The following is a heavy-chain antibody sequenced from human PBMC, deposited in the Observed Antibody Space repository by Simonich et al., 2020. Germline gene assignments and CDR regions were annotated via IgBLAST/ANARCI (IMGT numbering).Heavy chain of an antibody. Sequence: QVQLVQSGAEVKKPGASVKVSCKASGYTFTGYYMHWVRQAPGQGLEWMGWINPNGGGTNYEQKFQGRVTMTRDTSISTAYMELSRLRSDDTAVYYCARNGLVGILKAFDIWGQGTMVTVSS. J-gene: IGHJ3*02. CDR2: INPNGGGT. D-gene: IGHD2-21*01. V-gene: IGHV1-2*02. CDR3: ARNGLVGILKAFDI. CDR1: GYTFTGYY.